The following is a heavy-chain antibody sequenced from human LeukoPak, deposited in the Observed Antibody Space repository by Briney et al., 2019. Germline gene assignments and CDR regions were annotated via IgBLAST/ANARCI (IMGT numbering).Heavy chain of an antibody. V-gene: IGHV3-23*01. D-gene: IGHD3-3*01. J-gene: IGHJ3*02. CDR1: GFTFSSHA. CDR2: ISGSGYNS. CDR3: AKWMVRRDFWSGAFDI. Sequence: GGSLRLSCAASGFTFSSHAMTWVRQAPGKGLEWVSAISGSGYNSYYADSVKGRFTISRDNSKNTLFLQMNSLRGEDTAIYYCAKWMVRRDFWSGAFDIWGQGTMVTV.